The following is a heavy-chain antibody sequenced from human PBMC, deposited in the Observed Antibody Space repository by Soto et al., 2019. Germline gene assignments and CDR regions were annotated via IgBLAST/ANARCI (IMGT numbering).Heavy chain of an antibody. CDR3: VMVDNYVTPTPQDV. CDR2: ISPYTGNT. CDR1: GYIFVNYG. D-gene: IGHD3-16*01. J-gene: IGHJ6*02. Sequence: QVQLVQSGDEXXKPGASVXVXXXASGYIFVNYGIAWVRQAPGQGLEWMGWISPYTGNTHSATKVQGRLTMTTDTSTSTAYMDLGSLTSDDTAVYYCVMVDNYVTPTPQDVWGQGTTVTVSS. V-gene: IGHV1-18*01.